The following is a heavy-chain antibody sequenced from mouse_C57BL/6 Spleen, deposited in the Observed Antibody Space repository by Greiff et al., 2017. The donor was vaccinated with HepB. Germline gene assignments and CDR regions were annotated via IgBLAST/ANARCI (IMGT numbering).Heavy chain of an antibody. CDR1: GFTFSSYA. J-gene: IGHJ2*01. V-gene: IGHV5-4*01. CDR2: ISDGGSYT. CDR3: AREGGLGDGYYGEDY. D-gene: IGHD2-3*01. Sequence: DVQLVESGGGLVKPGGSLKLSCAASGFTFSSYAMSWVRQTPEKRLEWVATISDGGSYTYYPDNVKGRFTISRDNAKNNLYLQMSHLKSEDTAMYYCAREGGLGDGYYGEDYWGQGTTLTVSS.